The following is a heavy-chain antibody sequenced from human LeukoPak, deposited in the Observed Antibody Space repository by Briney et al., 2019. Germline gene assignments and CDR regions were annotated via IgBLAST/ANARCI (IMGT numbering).Heavy chain of an antibody. J-gene: IGHJ4*02. CDR3: AKGYDSGWYGFDY. V-gene: IGHV3-30*02. Sequence: GGSLRLSCAASAFTFSTYGMHWVRQAPGKGLEWVAFIRYDGSNKYYADSVKGRFTISRDNSKNTLWLQMNSLRSEGTTIYYCAKGYDSGWYGFDYWGQGTLVTVSS. CDR2: IRYDGSNK. D-gene: IGHD6-13*01. CDR1: AFTFSTYG.